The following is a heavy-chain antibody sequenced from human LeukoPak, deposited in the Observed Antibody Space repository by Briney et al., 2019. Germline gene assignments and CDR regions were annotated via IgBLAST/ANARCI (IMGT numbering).Heavy chain of an antibody. V-gene: IGHV4-31*03. Sequence: PSETLSLTCNVSGGSINSGGYYWSWIRQSPGKGLEWIGYIYYSGSTYYSPSLRSRITMSVDTSKSQFSLKLTSVTAADTAVYYCARSLDYYYGMDVWGQGTTVTVSS. CDR3: ARSLDYYYGMDV. D-gene: IGHD3-16*01. CDR1: GGSINSGGYY. J-gene: IGHJ6*02. CDR2: IYYSGST.